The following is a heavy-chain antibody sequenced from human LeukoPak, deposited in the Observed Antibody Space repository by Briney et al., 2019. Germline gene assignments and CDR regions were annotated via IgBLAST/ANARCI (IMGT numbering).Heavy chain of an antibody. J-gene: IGHJ3*02. V-gene: IGHV3-7*03. D-gene: IGHD5-12*01. CDR2: IKQDGSEK. CDR3: ARVDAGYSGYDYQEAFDI. CDR1: GFTFSSYA. Sequence: GGSLRLSCAASGFTFSSYAMHWVRQAPGKGLEWVANIKQDGSEKYYVDSVKGRFTISRDNAKNSLYLQMNSLRAEDTAVYYCARVDAGYSGYDYQEAFDIWGQGTMVTVSS.